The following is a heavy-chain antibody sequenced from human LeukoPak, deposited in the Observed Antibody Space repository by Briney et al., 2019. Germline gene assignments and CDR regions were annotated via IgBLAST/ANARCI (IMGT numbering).Heavy chain of an antibody. CDR1: GFAFSDYN. V-gene: IGHV3-48*04. D-gene: IGHD3-16*01. J-gene: IGHJ4*02. CDR2: VSISSGTI. Sequence: GGSLRLSCAASGFAFSDYNMNWVRQAPGKGLEWISFVSISSGTIYYADSVNGRFRISRDNAKSSLDLEMNSLRAEDTAVYYCARAMSTFGGVRNYFDSWGQETLVTVSS. CDR3: ARAMSTFGGVRNYFDS.